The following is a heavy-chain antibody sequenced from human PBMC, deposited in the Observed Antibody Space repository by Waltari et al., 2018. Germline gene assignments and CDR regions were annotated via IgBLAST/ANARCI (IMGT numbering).Heavy chain of an antibody. CDR1: GFGLGYFS. V-gene: IGHV3-11*04. CDR3: ARDFRNGASDI. Sequence: QVQLVESGGGLVKPGESLRLSCTASGFGLGYFSMPWFRQAPGKGLEWISYISGSVTIMYNADSVKGRFAVSRDNARDSLYLQMDSLRPDDTAVYYCARDFRNGASDIWGRGTMVTVAS. D-gene: IGHD1-1*01. J-gene: IGHJ3*02. CDR2: ISGSVTIM.